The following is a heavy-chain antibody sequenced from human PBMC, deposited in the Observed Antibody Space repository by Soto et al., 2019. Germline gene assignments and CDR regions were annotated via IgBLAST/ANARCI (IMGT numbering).Heavy chain of an antibody. J-gene: IGHJ6*03. D-gene: IGHD4-17*01. Sequence: SETLSLTCTVSGGSISSGGYYWSWIRQHPGKGLEWIGYIYYSGSTYYNPSLKSRVTISVDTSKNQFSLKLSSVTAADTAVYYCARDGRGDYGYYYYMDVWGKGTTVTVSS. V-gene: IGHV4-31*03. CDR3: ARDGRGDYGYYYYMDV. CDR2: IYYSGST. CDR1: GGSISSGGYY.